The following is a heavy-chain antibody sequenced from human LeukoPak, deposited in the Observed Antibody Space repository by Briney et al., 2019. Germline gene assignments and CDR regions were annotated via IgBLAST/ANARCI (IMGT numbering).Heavy chain of an antibody. D-gene: IGHD4-23*01. CDR2: IYYSGST. CDR1: GGSISSSSYY. J-gene: IGHJ4*02. V-gene: IGHV4-39*01. CDR3: ARHYGGNSASGY. Sequence: SETLSLTCTVSGGSISSSSYYWGWIRQPPGKGLEWIGSIYYSGSTYYNPSLKSRVTISVDTSKNQFSLKLSSVTAADTAVYYCARHYGGNSASGYWGQGTLVTVSS.